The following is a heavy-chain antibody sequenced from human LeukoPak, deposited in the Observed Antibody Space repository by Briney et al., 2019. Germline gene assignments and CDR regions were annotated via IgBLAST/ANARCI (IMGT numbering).Heavy chain of an antibody. D-gene: IGHD3-22*01. V-gene: IGHV3-9*03. CDR2: ISWNSGSI. J-gene: IGHJ4*02. CDR1: GFTFDDYA. Sequence: PGGSLRLSCAASGFTFDDYAMHWVRQAPGKGLEWVSGISWNSGSIGYADSVKGRFTISRDNAKNSLYLQMNSLRAEDMALYYCAKAGYYYDSSGYYLDYWGQGTQVTVSS. CDR3: AKAGYYYDSSGYYLDY.